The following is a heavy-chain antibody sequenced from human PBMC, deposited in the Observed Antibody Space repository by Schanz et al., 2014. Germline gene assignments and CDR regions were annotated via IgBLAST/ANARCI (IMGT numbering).Heavy chain of an antibody. V-gene: IGHV3-11*06. CDR3: ARPSDSSWYMDV. CDR1: GFTFSDYY. CDR2: ISSSSSYI. D-gene: IGHD2-21*02. Sequence: GQLVESGGGLVQPGGSLRLSCAASGFTFSDYYMSWIRQAPGKGLEWVSSISSSSSYISYADSVKGRFTISRDNAKNSLYLQMNSLRAEDTAVYYCARPSDSSWYMDVWGKGTTVTVSS. J-gene: IGHJ6*03.